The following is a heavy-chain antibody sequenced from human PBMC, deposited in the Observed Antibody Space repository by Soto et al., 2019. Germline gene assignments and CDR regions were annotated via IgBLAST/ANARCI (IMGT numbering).Heavy chain of an antibody. D-gene: IGHD4-17*01. J-gene: IGHJ4*02. CDR2: VYYSGST. CDR1: GGSVSSGSYY. Sequence: QVQLQESGPGLVKPSETLSLTCTVSGGSVSSGSYYWSWIRQPPGKVLEWIGYVYYSGSTNYNLSLKSRVTMSIDTSKNQFSRKLSSVTAADTAVYYCARDTGSFGDYGGYYFDYWGQGTLVTVSS. V-gene: IGHV4-61*01. CDR3: ARDTGSFGDYGGYYFDY.